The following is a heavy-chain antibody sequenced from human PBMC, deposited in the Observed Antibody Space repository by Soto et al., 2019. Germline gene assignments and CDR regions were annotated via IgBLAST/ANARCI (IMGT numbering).Heavy chain of an antibody. J-gene: IGHJ6*02. Sequence: LRLSCAASGFTFSESFMSWIRQAPGKGLEWVSSISTTSTFTDYAASLKGRVTVSRDNSRNALFLQLDSLRDEDTAVYFCARGAVSRQHFYYGFDVWGQGTTVTVSS. D-gene: IGHD4-17*01. CDR1: GFTFSESF. CDR3: ARGAVSRQHFYYGFDV. CDR2: ISTTSTFT. V-gene: IGHV3-11*06.